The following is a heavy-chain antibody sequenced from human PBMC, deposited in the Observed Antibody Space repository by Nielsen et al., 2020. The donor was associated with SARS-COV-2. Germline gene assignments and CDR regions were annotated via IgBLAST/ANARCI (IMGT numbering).Heavy chain of an antibody. CDR3: ARDLRLLWFGELLGGGIFDY. V-gene: IGHV3-30-3*01. CDR1: GFTFSSYA. D-gene: IGHD3-10*01. J-gene: IGHJ4*02. Sequence: GESLKISCAASGFTFSSYAMHWVRQAPGKGLEWVAVISYDGSNKYYADSVKGRFTISRDNSKNTLYLQMNSLRAEDTAVYYCARDLRLLWFGELLGGGIFDYWGQGTLVTVPQ. CDR2: ISYDGSNK.